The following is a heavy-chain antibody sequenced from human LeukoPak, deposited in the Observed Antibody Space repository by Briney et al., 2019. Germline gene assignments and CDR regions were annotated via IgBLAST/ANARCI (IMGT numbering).Heavy chain of an antibody. CDR3: ARIPTKAVASFDY. CDR2: INHGGST. J-gene: IGHJ4*02. CDR1: GGSFSGYY. Sequence: SETLSLTCAVYGGSFSGYYWSWIRQPPGKGLEWIGEINHGGSTNYNPSLKSRVTISVDTSKNQFSLKLSSVTAADTAVYYCARIPTKAVASFDYWGQGTLVTVSS. V-gene: IGHV4-34*01. D-gene: IGHD6-19*01.